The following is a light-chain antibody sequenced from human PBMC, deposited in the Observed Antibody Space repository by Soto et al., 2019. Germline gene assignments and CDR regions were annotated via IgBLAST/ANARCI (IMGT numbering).Light chain of an antibody. V-gene: IGLV2-14*01. CDR3: MSSTDSTSLV. Sequence: QSVLTQPASVSGSPGQSITISCTGSSSDIGAYNYVSWFQQYPGKAPKLIISEVSNRPSGVSNRFSGSKSGTAASLTISGLQTEDQADYYCMSSTDSTSLVFGTGTKVTVL. CDR2: EVS. CDR1: SSDIGAYNY. J-gene: IGLJ1*01.